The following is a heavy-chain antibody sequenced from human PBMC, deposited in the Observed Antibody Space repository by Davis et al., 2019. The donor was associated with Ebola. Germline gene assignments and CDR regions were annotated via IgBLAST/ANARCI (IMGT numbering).Heavy chain of an antibody. Sequence: PGGSLRLSCAASGFMFDEYSMAWVRQAPGKGLEWVAAILNDGSNEYYADSLKGRLTISRDNSKNTVYLQMDSLRAEDTAVYYCVSDPPNSGFNFRDWGQGAQVAVSS. J-gene: IGHJ1*01. D-gene: IGHD3-22*01. CDR2: ILNDGSNE. V-gene: IGHV3-30-3*01. CDR1: GFMFDEYS. CDR3: VSDPPNSGFNFRD.